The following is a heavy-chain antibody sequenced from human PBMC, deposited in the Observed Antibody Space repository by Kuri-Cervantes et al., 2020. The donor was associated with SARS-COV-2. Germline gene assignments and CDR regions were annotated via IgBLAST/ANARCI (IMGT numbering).Heavy chain of an antibody. CDR2: ISGSGGST. D-gene: IGHD2-2*01. J-gene: IGHJ4*02. CDR1: GFTFSSYA. Sequence: GGSLRLSCAASGFTFSSYAMSWVRQAPGKGLEWVSAISGSGGSTYYADSVKGRFTISRDSSKNTLYLQMNSLRAEDTAVYYCAKFPLIVVVPAAHFDYWGQGTLVTVSS. V-gene: IGHV3-23*01. CDR3: AKFPLIVVVPAAHFDY.